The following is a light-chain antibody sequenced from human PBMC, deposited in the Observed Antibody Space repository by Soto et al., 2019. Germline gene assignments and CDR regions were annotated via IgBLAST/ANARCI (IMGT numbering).Light chain of an antibody. CDR3: QQRSNWPLT. CDR2: DAS. V-gene: IGKV3-11*01. CDR1: QSVGSY. Sequence: EIVLTQSPATLSLSPGGRASLSCRASQSVGSYLAWYQQKPGQAPRLLIFDASNRATGIPARFSGSGSGTDFTLTISSLEPEDFAVYFCQQRSNWPLTFGGGTKVDIK. J-gene: IGKJ4*01.